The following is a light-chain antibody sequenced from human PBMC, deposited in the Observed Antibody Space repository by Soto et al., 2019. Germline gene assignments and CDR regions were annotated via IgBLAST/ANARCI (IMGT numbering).Light chain of an antibody. Sequence: DIQMTQSPSSLSASVGDRVTITCRASQSINSYLNWYQHKPGKAPNVLIYAASSLQSGVPSRFSGSGSGTDFTLTISSLQPEDFDTYFCQQSYSTPYTFGQGTKVDIK. V-gene: IGKV1-39*01. CDR1: QSINSY. CDR2: AAS. J-gene: IGKJ2*01. CDR3: QQSYSTPYT.